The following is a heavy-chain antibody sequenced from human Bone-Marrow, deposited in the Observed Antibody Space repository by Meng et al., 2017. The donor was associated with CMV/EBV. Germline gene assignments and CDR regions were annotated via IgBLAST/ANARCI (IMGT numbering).Heavy chain of an antibody. CDR1: GSLTSGSCY. V-gene: IGHV4-31*02. CDR3: TRGRDYGGYNWFDP. Sequence: GSLTSGSCYWSWIRHRPGGGLKCNGDIYYSGSTYCKPSLQSRLTISMNTSKNQFSLELTSVTAADTAIYYCTRGRDYGGYNWFDPWGQGTLVTVSS. J-gene: IGHJ5*02. CDR2: IYYSGST. D-gene: IGHD4-23*01.